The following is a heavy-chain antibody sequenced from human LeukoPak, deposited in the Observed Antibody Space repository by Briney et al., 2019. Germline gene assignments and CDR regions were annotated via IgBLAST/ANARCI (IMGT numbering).Heavy chain of an antibody. J-gene: IGHJ4*01. D-gene: IGHD3-22*01. V-gene: IGHV4-59*01. CDR1: GVPISTYY. Sequence: PSETLSLTCSVSGVPISTYYWSWLRQSPGKGLEWIAYVYYNGDIMYNPSLKSRVTISLDTSKNQFSLSMTSVTAADTAVYFCATPWCYDSRVYFFDDGAHGPLVTVSS. CDR2: VYYNGDI. CDR3: ATPWCYDSRVYFFDD.